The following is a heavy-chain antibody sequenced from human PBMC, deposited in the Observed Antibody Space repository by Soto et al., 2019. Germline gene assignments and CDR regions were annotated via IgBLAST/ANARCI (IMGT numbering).Heavy chain of an antibody. J-gene: IGHJ4*02. CDR2: IKQDGSEK. V-gene: IGHV3-7*01. Sequence: PGGSLRLSCAASGFTFSSYWMSWVRQAPGKGLEWVANIKQDGSEKYYVDSVKGRFTISRDNAKNSLYLQMNSLRAEDTAVYYCARQYSSSWSSTRPFDYWGQGTLVTV. CDR1: GFTFSSYW. D-gene: IGHD6-13*01. CDR3: ARQYSSSWSSTRPFDY.